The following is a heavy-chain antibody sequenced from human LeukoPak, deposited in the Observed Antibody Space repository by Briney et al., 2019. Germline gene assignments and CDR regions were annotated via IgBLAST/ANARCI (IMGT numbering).Heavy chain of an antibody. CDR3: AIGRAARPKYNMDV. D-gene: IGHD6-6*01. J-gene: IGHJ6*03. CDR1: GGTFSSYA. Sequence: SVKVSCKASGGTFSSYAISWVRQAPGQGLEWMGGIIPIFGTANYAQKFQGRVTITADESTSTAYMELSSLRSEDTAVYYCAIGRAARPKYNMDVWGKGTTVTVSS. CDR2: IIPIFGTA. V-gene: IGHV1-69*13.